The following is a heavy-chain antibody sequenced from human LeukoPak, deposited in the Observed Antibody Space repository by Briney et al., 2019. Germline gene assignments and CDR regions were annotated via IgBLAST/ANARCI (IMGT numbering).Heavy chain of an antibody. CDR1: GGSFSGYY. CDR2: INHSGST. D-gene: IGHD5-18*01. CDR3: ARKAWIQLWSRQEGQFDY. V-gene: IGHV4-34*01. Sequence: SETLSLTCAVYGGSFSGYYWSWIRQPPGKGLEWIGEINHSGSTNYNPSLKSRVTISVDTSKNQFSLKLSSVTAADTAVYYCARKAWIQLWSRQEGQFDYWGQGTLVTVSS. J-gene: IGHJ4*02.